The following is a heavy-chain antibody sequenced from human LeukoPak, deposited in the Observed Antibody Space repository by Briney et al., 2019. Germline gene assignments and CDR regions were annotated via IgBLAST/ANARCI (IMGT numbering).Heavy chain of an antibody. V-gene: IGHV4-39*07. CDR2: IYYSGST. Sequence: SETLSLTCIVSGGSFTASSYYWGWVRQPPGKGLEWIGSIYYSGSTFYNPSLKSRLTISIDRTKPQFSLSLSSVTAADTAIYYCARVYGDYSTVAFWGQGTLVTVSS. J-gene: IGHJ4*02. CDR1: GGSFTASSYY. D-gene: IGHD2-15*01. CDR3: ARVYGDYSTVAF.